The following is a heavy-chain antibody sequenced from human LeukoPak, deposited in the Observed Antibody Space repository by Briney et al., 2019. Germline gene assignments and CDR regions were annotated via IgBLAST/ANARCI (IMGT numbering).Heavy chain of an antibody. D-gene: IGHD3-3*01. CDR3: ASFPADFWSGYYTEYDY. Sequence: GASVKVSCKASGGTFSSYAISWVRQAPGQGLEWMGGIIPIFGTANYAQKFQGRVTITADESTSTAYMELSSLRSEDTAVYYCASFPADFWSGYYTEYDYWGQGTLVTVSS. V-gene: IGHV1-69*13. CDR1: GGTFSSYA. J-gene: IGHJ4*02. CDR2: IIPIFGTA.